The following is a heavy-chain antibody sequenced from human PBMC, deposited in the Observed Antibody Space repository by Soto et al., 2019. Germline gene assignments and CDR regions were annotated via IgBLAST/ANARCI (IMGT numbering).Heavy chain of an antibody. D-gene: IGHD2-21*02. Sequence: GGSLRLSCAASGFTFSSYGMHWVRQAPGKGLEWVAVISYDGSNKYYADSVKGRFTISRDNSKNTLYLQMNSLRAEDTAVYYCAKGSPPVVTAVQWDYYYGMDVWGQGTTVTVSS. CDR1: GFTFSSYG. CDR2: ISYDGSNK. CDR3: AKGSPPVVTAVQWDYYYGMDV. V-gene: IGHV3-30*18. J-gene: IGHJ6*02.